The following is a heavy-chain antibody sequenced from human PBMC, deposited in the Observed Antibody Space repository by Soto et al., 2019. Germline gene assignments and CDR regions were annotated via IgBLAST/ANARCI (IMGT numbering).Heavy chain of an antibody. CDR2: IRSKAYGGTT. Sequence: GGSLRLSCTASGFTFGDYAMSWFRQAPGKGLEWVGFIRSKAYGGTTEYAASVKGRFTISRDDSKSIAYLQMNSLKTEDTAVYYCTRDAKLYYDILTGPAFDIWGQGTMVTVSS. J-gene: IGHJ3*02. V-gene: IGHV3-49*03. D-gene: IGHD3-9*01. CDR3: TRDAKLYYDILTGPAFDI. CDR1: GFTFGDYA.